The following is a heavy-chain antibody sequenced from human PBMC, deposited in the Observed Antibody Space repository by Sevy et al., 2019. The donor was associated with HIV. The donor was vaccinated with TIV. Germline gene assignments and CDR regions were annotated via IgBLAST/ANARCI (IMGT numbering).Heavy chain of an antibody. V-gene: IGHV4-39*01. CDR2: ITDSGDT. CDR3: ARLRGGYGNGWFYYYMDV. Sequence: SETLSLTCSVTGGPIRRGDYFWGWIRQSPGKGLEWIGSITDSGDTYYNPSLKGRVTMSVDTSKNQFSLKLGSVTAADTAVHYCARLRGGYGNGWFYYYMDVWGKGTTVTVSS. D-gene: IGHD3-10*01. J-gene: IGHJ6*03. CDR1: GGPIRRGDYF.